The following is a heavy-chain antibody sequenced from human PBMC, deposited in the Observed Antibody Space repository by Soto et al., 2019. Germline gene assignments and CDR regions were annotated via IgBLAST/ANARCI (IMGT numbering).Heavy chain of an antibody. CDR2: ISTNSLYI. V-gene: IGHV3-21*01. D-gene: IGHD5-12*01. CDR3: ARELNSGYDLVAFDY. CDR1: GFTFSTYT. Sequence: KAGGSLRLSCAASGFTFSTYTMNWVRQAPGKGLEWVSSISTNSLYIYYADSVKGRFTVSRDNAKNSLYLQMNSLRAEDTAVYYCARELNSGYDLVAFDYWGQGTLVTVSS. J-gene: IGHJ4*02.